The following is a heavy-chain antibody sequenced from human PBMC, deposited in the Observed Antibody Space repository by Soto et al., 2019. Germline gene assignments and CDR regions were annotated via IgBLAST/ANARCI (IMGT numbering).Heavy chain of an antibody. J-gene: IGHJ4*02. Sequence: AGGSLRLSCAASGFTFSGYGMHWVRQAPGKGLEWVALISYDGSNKYYADSVKGRFTISRDNSMNTLYLQMNSLRPEDTAVYYCAKDPHGSGSYLYYFDYWGQGTLVTVSS. CDR1: GFTFSGYG. V-gene: IGHV3-30*18. D-gene: IGHD3-10*01. CDR3: AKDPHGSGSYLYYFDY. CDR2: ISYDGSNK.